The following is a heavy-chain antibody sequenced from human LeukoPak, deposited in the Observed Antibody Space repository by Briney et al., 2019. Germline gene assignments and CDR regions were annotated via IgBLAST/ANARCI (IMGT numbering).Heavy chain of an antibody. CDR2: ISSSSYI. D-gene: IGHD4-17*01. CDR1: GFTFSSYS. CDR3: ARDERMTTVARGDWFDP. J-gene: IGHJ5*02. Sequence: PGGSLRLSCAASGFTFSSYSMNWVRQAPGKGLEWVSSISSSSYIYYADSVKGRFTISRDNAKNSLYLQMNSLRAEDTAVYYCARDERMTTVARGDWFDPWGQGTLVTVSS. V-gene: IGHV3-21*01.